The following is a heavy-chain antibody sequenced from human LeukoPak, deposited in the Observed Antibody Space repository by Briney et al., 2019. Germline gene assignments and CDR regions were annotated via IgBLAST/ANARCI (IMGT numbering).Heavy chain of an antibody. CDR2: ITGSGDRA. V-gene: IGHV3-23*01. Sequence: GGSLSLSWAASGFTFSSYAMSWVRQAPGKGLEWVSSITGSGDRAYYADSVKGRFTISRDNSTNTLYLQMNSLRAEDTAVYYCAKYLYPTTPYLPNWGQGTLVTVSS. J-gene: IGHJ4*02. D-gene: IGHD2/OR15-2a*01. CDR1: GFTFSSYA. CDR3: AKYLYPTTPYLPN.